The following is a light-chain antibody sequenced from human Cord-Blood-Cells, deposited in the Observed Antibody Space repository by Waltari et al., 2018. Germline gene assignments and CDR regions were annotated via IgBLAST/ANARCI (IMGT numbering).Light chain of an antibody. Sequence: DIQMTQSPSSLSESVGERVTITCRASQSISSYLNWYQQKPGKAPKLLIYAASSLQSGVPSRFSGSGSGTDFPLTISSLQPEDFATYYCPQSYSTPYSFGQGTKLEIK. CDR2: AAS. CDR1: QSISSY. V-gene: IGKV1-39*01. CDR3: PQSYSTPYS. J-gene: IGKJ2*03.